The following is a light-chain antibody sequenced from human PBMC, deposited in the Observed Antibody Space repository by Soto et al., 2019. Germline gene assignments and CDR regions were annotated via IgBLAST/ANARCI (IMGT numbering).Light chain of an antibody. Sequence: EVVMTQSPATLSVSAGERATLSCRARQSVRSNLAWYQQKPGQAPRLLIYDASNRATDIPDRFSGSGSGTEFTLTISSLQPEDFATYYCQQHGQWPITFGQGTRLEIK. CDR2: DAS. CDR3: QQHGQWPIT. CDR1: QSVRSN. V-gene: IGKV3D-15*01. J-gene: IGKJ5*01.